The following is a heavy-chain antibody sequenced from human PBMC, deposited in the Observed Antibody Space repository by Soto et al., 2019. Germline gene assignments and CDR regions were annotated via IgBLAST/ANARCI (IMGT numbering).Heavy chain of an antibody. J-gene: IGHJ5*02. Sequence: SETLSLTCTVSGGSMSSYYWSWIRQPPGKGLEWIGYIYYSGSTNYNPSLKSRVTISVDTSKNQFSLKLSSVTAADTAVYYCARKKTRPGLFDPWGQGTLVTVSS. CDR2: IYYSGST. D-gene: IGHD3-10*01. CDR3: ARKKTRPGLFDP. V-gene: IGHV4-59*01. CDR1: GGSMSSYY.